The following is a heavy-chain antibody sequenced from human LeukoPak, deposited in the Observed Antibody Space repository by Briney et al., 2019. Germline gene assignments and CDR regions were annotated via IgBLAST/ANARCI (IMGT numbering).Heavy chain of an antibody. V-gene: IGHV4-34*01. J-gene: IGHJ5*02. D-gene: IGHD3-10*01. CDR2: IYHSGST. CDR3: AREEAYGSGRGWFDP. Sequence: SETLSLTCAVYGGSFSGYYWSWIRQPPGKGLEWIGEIYHSGSTYYNPSLKSRVTISVDKSKNQFSLKLSSVTAADTAVYYCAREEAYGSGRGWFDPWGQGTLVTVSS. CDR1: GGSFSGYY.